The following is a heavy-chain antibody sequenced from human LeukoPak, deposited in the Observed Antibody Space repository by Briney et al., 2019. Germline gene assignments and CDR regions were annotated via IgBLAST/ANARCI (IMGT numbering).Heavy chain of an antibody. CDR3: ALRRITIFGVVIIDY. Sequence: PGGSLRLSCAASGFTFSSYWMSWVRQAPGKGLEWVANIKQDGSEKYYVDSVKGRFTISRDNAKNSLYLQMNSLRAEDTAVYYCALRRITIFGVVIIDYWGQGTLVTVSS. CDR2: IKQDGSEK. V-gene: IGHV3-7*03. D-gene: IGHD3-3*01. CDR1: GFTFSSYW. J-gene: IGHJ4*02.